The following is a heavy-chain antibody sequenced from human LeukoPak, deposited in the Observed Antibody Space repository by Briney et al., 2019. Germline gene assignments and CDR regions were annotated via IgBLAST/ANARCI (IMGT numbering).Heavy chain of an antibody. Sequence: GGSLRLSCAASGFTFSNYAMSWVRQAPGKGLERVSALSGSAGSTYYADSVKGRFTISRDNSKNTVYLQMSSLRADDTAVYYCLTWPFDYWGQGTLVTVSS. D-gene: IGHD5-24*01. CDR1: GFTFSNYA. J-gene: IGHJ4*02. CDR2: LSGSAGST. V-gene: IGHV3-23*01. CDR3: LTWPFDY.